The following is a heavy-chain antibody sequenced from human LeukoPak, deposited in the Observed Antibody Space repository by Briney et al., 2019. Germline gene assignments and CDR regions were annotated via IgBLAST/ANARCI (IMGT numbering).Heavy chain of an antibody. CDR1: GFTFSSYE. V-gene: IGHV3-48*03. J-gene: IGHJ4*02. CDR3: ASVEVTGLGLDY. CDR2: ISSSGSTI. Sequence: PGGSLRLSCAASGFTFSSYEMNWVRQAPGKGLEWVSYISSSGSTIYYADSVKGRFTISRDNAKNSLYLQMNSLRAEDTAVYYCASVEVTGLGLDYWGQGTLVTVSS. D-gene: IGHD1-14*01.